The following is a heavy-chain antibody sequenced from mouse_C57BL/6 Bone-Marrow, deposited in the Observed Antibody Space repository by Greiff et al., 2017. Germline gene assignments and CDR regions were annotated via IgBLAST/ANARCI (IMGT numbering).Heavy chain of an antibody. CDR2: IDPENGDT. D-gene: IGHD6-5*01. CDR3: TTAYVSLCDY. Sequence: VQLKESGAELVRPGASVKLSCTASGFNIKDDYMHWVKQRPEQGLEWIGWIDPENGDTEYAAKFQGKATITADTSSNTAYLQLSSLTSEDTAVYYCTTAYVSLCDYWGQGTTLTVSS. V-gene: IGHV14-4*01. J-gene: IGHJ2*01. CDR1: GFNIKDDY.